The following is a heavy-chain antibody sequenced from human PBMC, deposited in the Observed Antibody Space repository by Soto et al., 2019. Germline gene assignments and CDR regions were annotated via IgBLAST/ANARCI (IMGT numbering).Heavy chain of an antibody. J-gene: IGHJ6*02. CDR3: ASGIQLWPYGMDV. Sequence: ASVKVSCKASGYTFTGYYMHWVRPAPGQGLEWMGWIYPNSGGTNYAQKFQGRVNMTRHTSISTAYMELSRVRSDDTAVYYCASGIQLWPYGMDVWGQGTTVTVSS. CDR2: IYPNSGGT. D-gene: IGHD5-18*01. V-gene: IGHV1-2*02. CDR1: GYTFTGYY.